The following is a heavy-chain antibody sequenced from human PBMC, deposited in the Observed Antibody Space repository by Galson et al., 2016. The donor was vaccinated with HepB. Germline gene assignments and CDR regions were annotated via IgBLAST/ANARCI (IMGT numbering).Heavy chain of an antibody. CDR3: ARDYRYSSGWSTYYYVMDV. V-gene: IGHV3-30*03. J-gene: IGHJ6*02. CDR1: GFTFRSYA. Sequence: SLRLSCAASGFTFRSYAMHWVRQAPGKGLEWVAVISSDGSNTYYVDSVKGRFTISRDNSRNTLYLQMNSLRAEDTAVYYCARDYRYSSGWSTYYYVMDVWGQGTTVTVSS. CDR2: ISSDGSNT. D-gene: IGHD6-19*01.